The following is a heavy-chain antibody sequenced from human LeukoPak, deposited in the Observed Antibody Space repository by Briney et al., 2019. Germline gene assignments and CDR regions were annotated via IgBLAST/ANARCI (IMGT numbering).Heavy chain of an antibody. D-gene: IGHD6-13*01. J-gene: IGHJ4*02. Sequence: GGSLRLSCAASGFTFDDYAMSWVRQTPGKGLEWVSIISGSGGTTYHADSVKGRFTISRDNSKNMLYLQMNSLRADDTAVYYCAKGGGLAAAFDHWGRGALVTVSS. V-gene: IGHV3-23*01. CDR3: AKGGGLAAAFDH. CDR2: ISGSGGTT. CDR1: GFTFDDYA.